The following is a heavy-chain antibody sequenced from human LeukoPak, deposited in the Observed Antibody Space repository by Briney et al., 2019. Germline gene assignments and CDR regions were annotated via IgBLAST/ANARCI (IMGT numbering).Heavy chain of an antibody. Sequence: PSETLSLTCAVSGGSISSGGYSWSWIWQPPGKGLEWIGYIYHSGSTYYNPSLKSRVTISVDRSKNQFSLKLSSVTAADTAVYYCARVYLMGNCFDYWGQGTRVTVSS. J-gene: IGHJ4*02. D-gene: IGHD2-8*01. CDR1: GGSISSGGYS. CDR2: IYHSGST. CDR3: ARVYLMGNCFDY. V-gene: IGHV4-30-2*01.